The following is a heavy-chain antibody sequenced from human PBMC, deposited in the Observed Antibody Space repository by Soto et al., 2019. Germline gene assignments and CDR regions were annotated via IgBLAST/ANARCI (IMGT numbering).Heavy chain of an antibody. D-gene: IGHD3-3*01. V-gene: IGHV3-15*01. CDR1: GFTFNPAW. Sequence: PGGLRLSCAASGFTFNPAWLTWVRQAPGKGLEWVARIKSKTSGETTDYAAPVKGRFTISRDDSQATVYLQMNSLNTEDTAIYYCVVDVPSSGVGELDYWGQGTLVTVSS. CDR3: VVDVPSSGVGELDY. J-gene: IGHJ4*02. CDR2: IKSKTSGETT.